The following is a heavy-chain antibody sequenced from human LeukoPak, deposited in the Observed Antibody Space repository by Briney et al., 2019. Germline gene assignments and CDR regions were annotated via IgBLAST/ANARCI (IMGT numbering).Heavy chain of an antibody. Sequence: GGSLRFSCAAYGFTFSSYWMHWVRHAPGKGLVWVSRINSGGSSKSYADSVKGRFTISRDNAKNTLYLQMNSLRAEHTAVYYCARADREQQLVEPFFDYWGQGTLVTVSS. V-gene: IGHV3-74*01. CDR1: GFTFSSYW. CDR3: ARADREQQLVEPFFDY. CDR2: INSGGSSK. J-gene: IGHJ4*02. D-gene: IGHD6-13*01.